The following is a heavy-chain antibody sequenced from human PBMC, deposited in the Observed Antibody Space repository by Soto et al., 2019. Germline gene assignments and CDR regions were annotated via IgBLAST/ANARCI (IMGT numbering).Heavy chain of an antibody. V-gene: IGHV3-30*18. CDR2: ISYDGSNK. CDR1: GFTFSSYG. CDR3: AKEWVYDTSGWSFDY. J-gene: IGHJ4*02. Sequence: SLRLSCAASGFTFSSYGMHWVRQAPGKGLEWVAVISYDGSNKYYADSVKGRFTISRDNSKNTLYLQMNSLRAKDTAVYYCAKEWVYDTSGWSFDYWGQGTLVTVSS. D-gene: IGHD3-22*01.